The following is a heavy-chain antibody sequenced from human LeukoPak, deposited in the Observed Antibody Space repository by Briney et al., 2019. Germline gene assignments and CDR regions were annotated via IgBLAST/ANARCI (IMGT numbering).Heavy chain of an antibody. CDR1: GFTFSSYW. CDR2: IKLDGTEK. Sequence: QAGGYLRLSCAASGFTFSSYWMHWVRQAPGKGLEWVANIKLDGTEKYYVDSVKGRFTISRDNAKNSLYLQMNSLRAEDTAVYYCASDRFYFGVWGQGTLVTVSS. CDR3: ASDRFYFGV. D-gene: IGHD3-16*01. J-gene: IGHJ4*02. V-gene: IGHV3-7*05.